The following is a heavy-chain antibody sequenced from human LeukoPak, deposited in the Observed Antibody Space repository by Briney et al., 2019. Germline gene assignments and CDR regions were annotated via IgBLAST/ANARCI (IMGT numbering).Heavy chain of an antibody. CDR1: GGTFSSYA. V-gene: IGHV1-69*06. CDR2: IIPIFGTA. J-gene: IGHJ4*02. D-gene: IGHD3-22*01. Sequence: EASVKVSCKASGGTFSSYAISWVRQAPGQGLEWMGGIIPIFGTANYAQKFQGRVTITADKSTSTAYMELSRLRSDDTAVYYCARRYYYDSSGYIFDYWGQGTLVTVSS. CDR3: ARRYYYDSSGYIFDY.